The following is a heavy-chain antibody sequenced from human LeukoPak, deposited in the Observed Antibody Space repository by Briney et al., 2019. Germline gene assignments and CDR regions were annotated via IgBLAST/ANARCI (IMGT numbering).Heavy chain of an antibody. CDR3: ARDIVGATTYYYYGMDV. J-gene: IGHJ6*02. CDR1: GGSVSSGSYY. CDR2: IYYRRRP. Sequence: SEPLSLTCTVSGGSVSSGSYYWSWIRQPPGKGLGGIVYIYYRRRPNYNPSLKNRVTISVATSKNHFSLKLSSVTAADTAVYYCARDIVGATTYYYYGMDVWGQGTTVTVSS. D-gene: IGHD1-26*01. V-gene: IGHV4-61*03.